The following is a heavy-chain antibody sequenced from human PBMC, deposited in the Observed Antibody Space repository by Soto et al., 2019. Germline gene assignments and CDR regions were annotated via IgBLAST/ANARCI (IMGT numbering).Heavy chain of an antibody. CDR2: ISGRGVGT. J-gene: IGHJ4*02. D-gene: IGHD2-8*01. V-gene: IGHV3-23*01. CDR1: GFSYSSYD. Sequence: EVQLLESGGGLVQPGGSLRLSCAASGFSYSSYDMSWVRQAPGKGLEWVSGISGRGVGTYYADSVKGRFTISRDDSKNTLYLQMNSLRADDTAVYYCALLKGGDYWGQGTLVTVSS. CDR3: ALLKGGDY.